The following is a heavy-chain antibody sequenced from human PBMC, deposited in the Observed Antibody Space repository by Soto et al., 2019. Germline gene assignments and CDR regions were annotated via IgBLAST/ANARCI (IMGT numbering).Heavy chain of an antibody. J-gene: IGHJ5*02. Sequence: VGSLRLCCAASGFTFSSYSMNWVRQAPGKGLEWVSYISSSSSTIYYADSVKGRFTISRDNAKNSLYLQMNSLRAEDTAVYYCARHPERIAQIGWFDPWGQGTLVTVSS. V-gene: IGHV3-48*01. CDR3: ARHPERIAQIGWFDP. CDR2: ISSSSSTI. D-gene: IGHD6-13*01. CDR1: GFTFSSYS.